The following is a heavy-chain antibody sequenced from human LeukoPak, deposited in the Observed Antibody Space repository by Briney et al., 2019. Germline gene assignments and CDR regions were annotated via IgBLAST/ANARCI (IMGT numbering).Heavy chain of an antibody. J-gene: IGHJ3*02. CDR3: ARVGSSSSGAFDI. CDR2: ISSSGDST. CDR1: GFTFSTYA. Sequence: PGGSLRLSCAASGFTFSTYAMRWVRQAPGKGLEWVSAISSSGDSTHYADSVKGRFTISRDNAKNPLYLQMNSLRAEDTAVYYCARVGSSSSGAFDIWGQGTMVTVSS. D-gene: IGHD6-13*01. V-gene: IGHV3-23*01.